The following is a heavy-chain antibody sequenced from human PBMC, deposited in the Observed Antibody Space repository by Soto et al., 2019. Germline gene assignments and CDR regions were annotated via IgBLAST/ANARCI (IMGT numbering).Heavy chain of an antibody. CDR1: GFTVSSNY. V-gene: IGHV3-66*04. CDR2: IYSGGST. J-gene: IGHJ2*01. D-gene: IGHD6-13*01. Sequence: EVQLVESGGGLVQPGGSLRLSCAASGFTVSSNYMSWVRQAPGKGLEWVSVIYSGGSTYYADSVKGRFTISRDNSKNALYLQKNGLRAEDTAVYYGARPDGGYCSSWYFELGGRGHLVTVSS. CDR3: ARPDGGYCSSWYFEL.